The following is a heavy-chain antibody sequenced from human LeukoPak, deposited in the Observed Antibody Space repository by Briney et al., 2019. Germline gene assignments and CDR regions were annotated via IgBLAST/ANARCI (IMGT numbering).Heavy chain of an antibody. D-gene: IGHD6-6*01. CDR3: ARDEYAYSSSSRAFDY. J-gene: IGHJ4*02. CDR2: IIPIFGTA. CDR1: GGTFSSYA. V-gene: IGHV1-69*13. Sequence: SVKVSCKASGGTFSSYAISWVRQAPGQGLEWMGGIIPIFGTANYAQKFQGRVTITADESTSTAYMELSSLRSEDTAVYYCARDEYAYSSSSRAFDYWGQGTLVTVSS.